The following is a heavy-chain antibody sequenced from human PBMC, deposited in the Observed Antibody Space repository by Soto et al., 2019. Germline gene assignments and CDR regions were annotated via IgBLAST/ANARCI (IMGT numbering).Heavy chain of an antibody. CDR1: GGSISSGGYS. D-gene: IGHD3-10*01. Sequence: SETLSLTCAVSGGSISSGGYSWSWIRQPPGKGLEWIGYIYHSGSTYYNPSLKSRVTISVDRSKNQFSLKLSSVTAADTAVYYCARAYYYGSGNRFDPWGQGTLVTVSS. CDR2: IYHSGST. V-gene: IGHV4-30-2*01. J-gene: IGHJ5*02. CDR3: ARAYYYGSGNRFDP.